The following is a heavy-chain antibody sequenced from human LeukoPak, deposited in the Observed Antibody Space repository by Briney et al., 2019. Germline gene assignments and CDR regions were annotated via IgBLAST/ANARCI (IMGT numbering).Heavy chain of an antibody. Sequence: GGSLRLSCAASGFTFSSYAVSWVRQAPGKGLEWVSAISGSGGSTYYADSVKGRFTISRDNSKNTLYLQMNSLRAEDTAVYYCGRDDYGSGSYHPQYYFDYWGQGTLVTVSS. CDR3: GRDDYGSGSYHPQYYFDY. CDR2: ISGSGGST. V-gene: IGHV3-23*01. D-gene: IGHD3-10*01. CDR1: GFTFSSYA. J-gene: IGHJ4*02.